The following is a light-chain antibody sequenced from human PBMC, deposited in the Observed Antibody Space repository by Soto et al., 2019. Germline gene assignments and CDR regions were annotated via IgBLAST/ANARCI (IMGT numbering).Light chain of an antibody. CDR2: GVY. Sequence: QSALTHPASGSGSPGQSITISGTGTDRDVGGYNYVSWYQQHPGKAPKLMIYGVYNRPSGVSNRFSGSKSGNTASLTISGLQAEDEADYYCSSFTNNNTPHVVFGGGTKLTVL. V-gene: IGLV2-14*01. CDR3: SSFTNNNTPHVV. CDR1: DRDVGGYNY. J-gene: IGLJ2*01.